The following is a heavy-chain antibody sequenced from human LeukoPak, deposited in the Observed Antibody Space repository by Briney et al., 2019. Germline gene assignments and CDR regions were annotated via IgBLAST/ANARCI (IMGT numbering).Heavy chain of an antibody. CDR3: ARDGSSGYYSASFDY. J-gene: IGHJ4*02. CDR1: GGSFSGYY. D-gene: IGHD3-22*01. V-gene: IGHV4-34*01. Sequence: PSETLSLTCAVYGGSFSGYYWSWIRQPPGKGLEWIGEINHSGSTNYNPSLKSRVTISVDTSKNQFSLKLSSVTAADTAVYYCARDGSSGYYSASFDYWGQGTLVTVSS. CDR2: INHSGST.